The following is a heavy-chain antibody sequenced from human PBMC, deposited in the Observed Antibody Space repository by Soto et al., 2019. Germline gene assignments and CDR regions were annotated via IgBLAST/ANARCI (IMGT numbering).Heavy chain of an antibody. CDR3: AKGGPFTGGFDP. CDR1: GLTLRSYA. D-gene: IGHD3-16*01. Sequence: EGQLLQSGGDLVQPGGSLTLSCAGSGLTLRSYAMTWIRQTPEKGLEWVSSISGRRAVPSYAGFVNGRFTVSRDNSNNTPYLQMNVLNPDATAIYYGAKGGPFTGGFDPWGQGTRVTVSA. CDR2: ISGRRAVP. J-gene: IGHJ5*02. V-gene: IGHV3-23*01.